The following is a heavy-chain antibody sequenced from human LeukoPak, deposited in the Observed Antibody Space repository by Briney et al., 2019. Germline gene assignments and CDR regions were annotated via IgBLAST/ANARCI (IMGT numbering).Heavy chain of an antibody. J-gene: IGHJ4*02. Sequence: PGGSLRLSCAASGFTFRDFAMSWVRQAPGNGLEWVSAISGDAHSTYYADSLKGRFTISRDNSKDTMHLQMNSLRAADTATYFCVKDAPLPFDFWGQGALVIVSS. CDR1: GFTFRDFA. V-gene: IGHV3-23*01. CDR3: VKDAPLPFDF. CDR2: ISGDAHST.